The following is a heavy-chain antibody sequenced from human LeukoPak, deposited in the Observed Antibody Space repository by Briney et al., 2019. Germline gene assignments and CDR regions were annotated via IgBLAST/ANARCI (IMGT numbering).Heavy chain of an antibody. D-gene: IGHD3-3*01. CDR1: GFTFSDYY. V-gene: IGHV3-11*01. CDR2: ISSSGSTI. J-gene: IGHJ4*02. CDR3: ARDLDPFFSAEGY. Sequence: AVSLRLSCAASGFTFSDYYMSWLRQAPGKGLEWVSYISSSGSTIYYAYSVKGRFTISRDNAKNSLYLQMNSLRAEDTAVYYCARDLDPFFSAEGYWGQGTLVTVSS.